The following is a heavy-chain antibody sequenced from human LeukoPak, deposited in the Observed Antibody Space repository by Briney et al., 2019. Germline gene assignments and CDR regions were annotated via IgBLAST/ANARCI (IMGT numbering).Heavy chain of an antibody. CDR1: GGSISSYY. CDR3: ASLTIFGVVTDY. Sequence: SETLSLTCTVSGGSISSYYWTWFRQPPGKGLEWIGYIYSSGSTNYNPSLKSRVTMSVDTSKNQFSLKLNSVTAADTAVYYCASLTIFGVVTDYWGQGILVTVSS. J-gene: IGHJ4*02. D-gene: IGHD3-3*01. V-gene: IGHV4-59*01. CDR2: IYSSGST.